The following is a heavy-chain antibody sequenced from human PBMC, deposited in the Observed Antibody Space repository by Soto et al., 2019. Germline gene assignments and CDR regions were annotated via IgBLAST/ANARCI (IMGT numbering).Heavy chain of an antibody. CDR2: IYYSGST. D-gene: IGHD1-26*01. J-gene: IGHJ4*02. Sequence: SETLSLTCTVSGGSISSYYWSWIRQPPGKGLEWIGYIYYSGSTNYNPSLKSRVTISVDTSKNQFSLKLSSVTAADTAVYYCARSTYSGSYSWGQGTLVTVS. V-gene: IGHV4-59*01. CDR1: GGSISSYY. CDR3: ARSTYSGSYS.